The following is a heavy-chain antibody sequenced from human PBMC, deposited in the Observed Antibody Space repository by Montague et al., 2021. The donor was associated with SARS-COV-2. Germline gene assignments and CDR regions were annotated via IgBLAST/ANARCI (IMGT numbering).Heavy chain of an antibody. CDR1: GGSFSGYY. Sequence: SETLSLTCAVYGGSFSGYYWSWIRQPPGKGLESIGEINHSGSTNYNPSLKSRVTISVDTSKNQFSLKLSSVTAADTAVYYCARGHTVTTFYYYYYGMDVWGQGTTVTVSS. V-gene: IGHV4-34*01. CDR2: INHSGST. CDR3: ARGHTVTTFYYYYYGMDV. J-gene: IGHJ6*02. D-gene: IGHD4-17*01.